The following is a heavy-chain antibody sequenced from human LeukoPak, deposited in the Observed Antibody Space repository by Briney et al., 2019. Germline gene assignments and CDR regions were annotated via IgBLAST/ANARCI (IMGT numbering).Heavy chain of an antibody. J-gene: IGHJ6*02. V-gene: IGHV4-34*01. CDR2: INHSGNT. CDR3: ARHGSYYYYYYGMDV. Sequence: SETLSLTCAVSGGSFSPYYWSWIRQSPGKGLEWIAEINHSGNTNYNPSLKSRVTISVDTPKNQFSLKLSSVTAADTAVYYCARHGSYYYYYYGMDVWGQGTTVTVSS. CDR1: GGSFSPYY. D-gene: IGHD2-2*03.